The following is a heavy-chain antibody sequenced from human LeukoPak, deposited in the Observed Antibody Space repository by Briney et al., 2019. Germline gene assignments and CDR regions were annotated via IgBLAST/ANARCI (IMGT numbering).Heavy chain of an antibody. CDR2: IYYSGST. V-gene: IGHV4-61*01. J-gene: IGHJ3*02. D-gene: IGHD5-18*01. CDR1: GGSVNTGSYY. Sequence: SETLSLTCTVSGGSVNTGSYYWSWIRQPPGKGLEWIGFIYYSGSTSYNPSLKSRVTISVDTSKNQFSLNLSSVTAADTAVYFCARQFDSYGYAFDMWGQGTMVTVSS. CDR3: ARQFDSYGYAFDM.